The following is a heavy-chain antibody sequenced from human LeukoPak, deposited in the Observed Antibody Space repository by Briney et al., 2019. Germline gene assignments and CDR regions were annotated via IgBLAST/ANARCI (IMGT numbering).Heavy chain of an antibody. J-gene: IGHJ4*02. CDR2: ISASGGST. D-gene: IGHD3-10*01. Sequence: QTGGSLRLSCAASGFTFSSYAMSWVRQAPGKGLEWVSGISASGGSTYYADSAKGRFTISRDNSKNTLYLQMNSLRAEDTAVYYCASPMVRGVILLNYWGQGTLVTVSS. V-gene: IGHV3-23*01. CDR3: ASPMVRGVILLNY. CDR1: GFTFSSYA.